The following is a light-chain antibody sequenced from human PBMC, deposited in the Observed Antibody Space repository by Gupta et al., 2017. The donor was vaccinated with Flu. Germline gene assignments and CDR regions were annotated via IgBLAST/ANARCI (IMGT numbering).Light chain of an antibody. V-gene: IGLV3-25*02. CDR2: KDT. CDR1: NFPIQY. CDR3: QSSDATGTYVS. J-gene: IGLJ2*01. Sequence: SYEVTQPPSVSVSPGQTASITCSGENFPIQYVHCYHQKPGQAPIWVMYKDTERPSGIPGQFSGSSSGTMVTFTISGVQTEDEADDYCQSSDATGTYVSFGGGTKLTVL.